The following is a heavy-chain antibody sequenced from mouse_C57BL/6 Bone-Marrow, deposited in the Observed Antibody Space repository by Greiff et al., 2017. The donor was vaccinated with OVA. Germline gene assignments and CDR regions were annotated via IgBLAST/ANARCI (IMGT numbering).Heavy chain of an antibody. J-gene: IGHJ3*01. CDR2: INPSSGYT. V-gene: IGHV1-4*01. CDR3: VREDGNWFAY. Sequence: VQLQQSGAELARPGASLKMSCKASGYTFTSYTMHWVKQRPGQGLEWIGYINPSSGYTKYNQTFKGKATLTVDKSSSTAYMQLSSLTSEDSAVYYCVREDGNWFAYWGQGTLVTVSA. D-gene: IGHD2-1*01. CDR1: GYTFTSYT.